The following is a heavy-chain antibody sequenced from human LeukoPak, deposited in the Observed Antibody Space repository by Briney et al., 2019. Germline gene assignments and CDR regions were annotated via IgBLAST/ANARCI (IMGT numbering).Heavy chain of an antibody. D-gene: IGHD3-10*01. V-gene: IGHV1-18*01. CDR3: ARKHGSGSYYNPVGFDY. Sequence: ASVKVSCKTSGYIFSSYGISWVRQAPGQGLEWMGWISAYNGNINYIQKFQGRVTMTTDTSTSTAYMELRSLRSDDTAVYYCARKHGSGSYYNPVGFDYWGQGTLVTVSS. CDR2: ISAYNGNI. CDR1: GYIFSSYG. J-gene: IGHJ4*02.